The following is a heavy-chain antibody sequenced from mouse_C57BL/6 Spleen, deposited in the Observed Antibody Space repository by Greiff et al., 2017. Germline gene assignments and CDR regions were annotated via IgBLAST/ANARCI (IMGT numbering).Heavy chain of an antibody. D-gene: IGHD3-2*02. Sequence: VQLQQPGAELVRPGSSVKLSCKASGYTFTSYWMDWVKQRPGQGLEWIGNIYPSDSETHYNQKFKDKATLTVDKSSSTAYMQLSSLTSEDSAVYYCARGVDSSGYLDYWGQGTTRTVSS. J-gene: IGHJ2*01. CDR1: GYTFTSYW. V-gene: IGHV1-61*01. CDR2: IYPSDSET. CDR3: ARGVDSSGYLDY.